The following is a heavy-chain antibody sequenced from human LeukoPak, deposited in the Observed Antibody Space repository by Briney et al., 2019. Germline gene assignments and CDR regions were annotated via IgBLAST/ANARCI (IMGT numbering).Heavy chain of an antibody. J-gene: IGHJ4*02. V-gene: IGHV4-39*01. CDR1: GGSISSSSYH. D-gene: IGHD4-17*01. CDR2: IYYSGSS. CDR3: ARLGHYGEFDY. Sequence: PSETLSLTCTVSGGSISSSSYHWGWIRQPPGKGLEWIGTIYYSGSSYYNPSLKSRVTISVDTSNNQFSLKLSSVTAADTAVYYRARLGHYGEFDYWGQGTLVTVSS.